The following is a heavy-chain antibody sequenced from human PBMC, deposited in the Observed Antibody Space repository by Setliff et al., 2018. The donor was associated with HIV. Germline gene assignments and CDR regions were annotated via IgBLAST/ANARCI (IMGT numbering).Heavy chain of an antibody. J-gene: IGHJ3*02. D-gene: IGHD4-17*01. CDR3: ARDLYAGRAFDI. CDR1: GDSISSFY. CDR2: IYTSGST. V-gene: IGHV4-4*07. Sequence: SETLSLTCTVSGDSISSFYWSWIRQPAGKGLEWIGRIYTSGSTNYNPSLKSRVTMSVDTSKNQFSLKVTSVTAADTAVYYCARDLYAGRAFDIWGQGTMVTVSS.